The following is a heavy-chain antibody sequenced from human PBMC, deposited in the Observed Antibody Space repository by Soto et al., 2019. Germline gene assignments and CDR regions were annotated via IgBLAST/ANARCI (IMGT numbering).Heavy chain of an antibody. CDR1: GYSFTSYW. CDR3: ARHEYDSSGQIGPYYYYGMDV. Sequence: PGESLKISCKGSGYSFTSYWISWVRQMPGKGLEWMGRIDPSDSYTNYSPSFQGHVTISADKSISTAYLQWSSLKASDTAMYYCARHEYDSSGQIGPYYYYGMDVWGQGTTVTVSS. D-gene: IGHD3-22*01. CDR2: IDPSDSYT. V-gene: IGHV5-10-1*01. J-gene: IGHJ6*02.